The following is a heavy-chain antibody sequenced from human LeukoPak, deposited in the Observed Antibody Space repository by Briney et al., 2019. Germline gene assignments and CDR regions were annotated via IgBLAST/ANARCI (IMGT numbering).Heavy chain of an antibody. Sequence: ASETLSLTCIVSNGSIGGNYWSWIRQPPGKGLEWIGYIYSSGSTNYNPSLKSRGAISIDTSKKQLSLQVNSVTAGDTALYFCAKGSRYWGFDSWGQGTLVTVSS. CDR2: IYSSGST. CDR3: AKGSRYWGFDS. J-gene: IGHJ4*02. V-gene: IGHV4-4*08. CDR1: NGSIGGNY. D-gene: IGHD2-15*01.